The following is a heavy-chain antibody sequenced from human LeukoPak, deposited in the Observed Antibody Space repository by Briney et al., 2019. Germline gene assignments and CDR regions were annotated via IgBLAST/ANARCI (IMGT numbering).Heavy chain of an antibody. CDR3: ARDGPDYGDYAAFDI. J-gene: IGHJ3*02. V-gene: IGHV1-46*01. CDR2: INPSGGST. Sequence: ASVTVSCKASVYTFTIYYMHWVRQAPGQGREWMGIINPSGGSTSYAQKFQGRVTMTRDTSTSTVYMELSSLRSEDTAVYYCARDGPDYGDYAAFDIWGQGTMVTVSS. CDR1: VYTFTIYY. D-gene: IGHD4-17*01.